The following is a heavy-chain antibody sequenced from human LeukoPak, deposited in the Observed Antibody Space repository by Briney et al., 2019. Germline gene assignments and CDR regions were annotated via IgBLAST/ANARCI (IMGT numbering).Heavy chain of an antibody. Sequence: SQTLSLTCAISGDRFSTNNAPCSWIRQSPSRGLERLGRTYYRPKRRNYYAGSVKSRIIFNPDTSKNQFSLQLNSVTPEDTAVYYCAREKVVIAATHFYGMDVWGQGTTVTVSS. CDR1: GDRFSTNNAP. D-gene: IGHD2-15*01. V-gene: IGHV6-1*01. CDR2: TYYRPKRRN. CDR3: AREKVVIAATHFYGMDV. J-gene: IGHJ6*02.